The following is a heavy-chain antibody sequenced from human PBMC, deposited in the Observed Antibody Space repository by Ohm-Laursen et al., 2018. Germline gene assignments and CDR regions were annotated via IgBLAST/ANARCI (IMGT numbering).Heavy chain of an antibody. J-gene: IGHJ4*02. D-gene: IGHD4-17*01. CDR1: GFTVSSNY. Sequence: GSLRLSCTASGFTVSSNYMSWVRQAPGKGLEWVSVIYSGGNTYYADSVKGRFTISRDNSKNTLYLQMNSLRAEDTAVYYCARGFYGDYVPLDYWGQGTLVTVSS. CDR3: ARGFYGDYVPLDY. CDR2: IYSGGNT. V-gene: IGHV3-53*01.